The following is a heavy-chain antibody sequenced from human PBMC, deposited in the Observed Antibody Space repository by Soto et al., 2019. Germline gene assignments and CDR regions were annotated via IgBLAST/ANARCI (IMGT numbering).Heavy chain of an antibody. CDR3: ARGEVSAAAGSYYYGMDV. V-gene: IGHV1-3*01. CDR1: GYTFTSYG. CDR2: INAGNGNT. Sequence: ASVKVSCKASGYTFTSYGISWVRQAPGQRLEWMGWINAGNGNTKYSQKFQGRVTITRDTSASTAYMELSSLRSEDTAVYYCARGEVSAAAGSYYYGMDVWGQGTTVTVSS. J-gene: IGHJ6*02. D-gene: IGHD6-13*01.